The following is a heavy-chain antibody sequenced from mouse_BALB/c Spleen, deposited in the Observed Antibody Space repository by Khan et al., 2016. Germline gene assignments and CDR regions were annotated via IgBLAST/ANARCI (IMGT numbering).Heavy chain of an antibody. J-gene: IGHJ1*01. V-gene: IGHV1S132*01. D-gene: IGHD1-1*01. CDR1: GYIFTSYW. CDR2: IYPGTGST. Sequence: QVQLQQSGAELVRPGASVKLSCKTSGYIFTSYWIHWVKQRSGQGLEWIARIYPGTGSTYYNEKFKGKATLTADKSSSTAYMQLSSLKSEDSAVTYCGSSGSKYWYFDVWGAGTTVTVSS. CDR3: GSSGSKYWYFDV.